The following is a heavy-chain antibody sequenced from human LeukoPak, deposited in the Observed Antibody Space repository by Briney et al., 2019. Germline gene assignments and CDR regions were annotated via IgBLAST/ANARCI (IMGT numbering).Heavy chain of an antibody. J-gene: IGHJ3*02. D-gene: IGHD3-3*01. CDR1: GYTFTSYD. V-gene: IGHV1-18*01. Sequence: ASVKVSCKASGYTFTSYDINWVRQAPGQGLEWMGWISAYNGNTNYAQKLQGRVTMTTDTSTSTAYMELRSLRSDDTAVYYCARDQDDFWSGYYFLGAFDIWGQGTMVTVSS. CDR3: ARDQDDFWSGYYFLGAFDI. CDR2: ISAYNGNT.